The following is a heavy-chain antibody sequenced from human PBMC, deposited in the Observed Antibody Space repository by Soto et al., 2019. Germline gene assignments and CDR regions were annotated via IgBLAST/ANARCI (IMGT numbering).Heavy chain of an antibody. Sequence: ESGGGLVQPGGSLRLSCAASGFTFSSYEMNWVRQAPGKGLEWVSYISSSGSRISYADSVKGRFTISRDNAKNSLNLQMNSLRAEDTAVYYCARLRRNYMDGFDIWGQGTMVTVSS. D-gene: IGHD1-7*01. CDR3: ARLRRNYMDGFDI. CDR2: ISSSGSRI. V-gene: IGHV3-48*03. J-gene: IGHJ3*02. CDR1: GFTFSSYE.